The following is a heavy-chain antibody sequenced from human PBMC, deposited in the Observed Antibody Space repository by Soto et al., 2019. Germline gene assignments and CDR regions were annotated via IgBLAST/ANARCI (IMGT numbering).Heavy chain of an antibody. CDR3: AKSFSSNWYDYFDY. J-gene: IGHJ4*02. V-gene: IGHV3-23*01. Sequence: PGGSLRLSCAASGITFIADAMSWVRQAPGKGLEWVPAISGSGATTYYADSVKGRFTISRDKSKNTLYLQMNSLRAEDTALYYCAKSFSSNWYDYFDYWGQGSLVTVST. D-gene: IGHD6-13*01. CDR2: ISGSGATT. CDR1: GITFIADA.